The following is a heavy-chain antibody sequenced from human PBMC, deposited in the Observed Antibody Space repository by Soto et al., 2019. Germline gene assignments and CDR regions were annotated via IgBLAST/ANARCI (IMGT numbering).Heavy chain of an antibody. CDR1: GFTFDDYA. V-gene: IGHV3-9*01. J-gene: IGHJ6*03. D-gene: IGHD3-3*01. Sequence: GGSLRLSCAASGFTFDDYAMHWVRQAPGKGLEWVSGISWNSGSIGYADSVKGRFTISRDNAKNSLYLQMNSLRAEDTALYYCARGFSHDPYYYYYYYMDVWGKGTTVTVSS. CDR3: ARGFSHDPYYYYYYYMDV. CDR2: ISWNSGSI.